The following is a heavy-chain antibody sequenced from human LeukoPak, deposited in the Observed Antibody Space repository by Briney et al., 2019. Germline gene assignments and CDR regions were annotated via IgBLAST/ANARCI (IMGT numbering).Heavy chain of an antibody. J-gene: IGHJ4*02. CDR2: IYWDDDK. V-gene: IGHV2-5*02. Sequence: SGPTLVNPTQTLTLTCTFSGFSLSTARVGVGWIRQPPGKALEWLALIYWDDDKRYSPSLKSRLTITKDTSKNQVVLTVTDMDPVGTATYYCAHRRDYYDFDYWGQGTLVTVSS. CDR3: AHRRDYYDFDY. D-gene: IGHD3-10*01. CDR1: GFSLSTARVG.